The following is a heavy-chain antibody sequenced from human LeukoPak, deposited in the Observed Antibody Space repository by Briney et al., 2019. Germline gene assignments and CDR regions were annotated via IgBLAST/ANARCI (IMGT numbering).Heavy chain of an antibody. Sequence: SETLSLTCAVYGGSFSGYYWSWIRQPPGKGLEWIGEINHSGSTNYNPSLKSRVTISVDTSKNQFSLKLSSVTAADTAVYYCARGNLLWFGELQYYFDYWGQGTLVTVSS. CDR2: INHSGST. V-gene: IGHV4-34*01. J-gene: IGHJ4*02. CDR1: GGSFSGYY. CDR3: ARGNLLWFGELQYYFDY. D-gene: IGHD3-10*01.